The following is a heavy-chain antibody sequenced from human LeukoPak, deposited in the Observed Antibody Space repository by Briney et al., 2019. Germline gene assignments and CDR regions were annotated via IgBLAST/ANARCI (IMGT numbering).Heavy chain of an antibody. Sequence: GGSLRLSCAASGLTFSTYGMNWVRQAPGQGLQWVSSISSSSKYIYYADSVKGRFTISRDNAKNSLYLQMNSLRPEDSAVYYCVPRYCSSTSCEDYWGQGTLVTVSS. CDR3: VPRYCSSTSCEDY. CDR2: ISSSSKYI. V-gene: IGHV3-21*06. D-gene: IGHD2-2*01. J-gene: IGHJ4*02. CDR1: GLTFSTYG.